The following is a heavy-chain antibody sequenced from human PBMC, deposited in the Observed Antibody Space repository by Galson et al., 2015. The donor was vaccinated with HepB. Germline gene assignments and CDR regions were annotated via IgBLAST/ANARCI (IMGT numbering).Heavy chain of an antibody. CDR1: GYSFTNYW. J-gene: IGHJ4*02. Sequence: QSGAEVKKPGESLKISCKGSGYSFTNYWIGWVRQMPGKGLEWMGIIHPGDSNTKYSPSFQGQVAISADKSISTAYLQWSSLKASDTAIYYCARQEGDMATIGLDYWGQGTLVTVSS. CDR3: ARQEGDMATIGLDY. V-gene: IGHV5-51*01. CDR2: IHPGDSNT. D-gene: IGHD5-24*01.